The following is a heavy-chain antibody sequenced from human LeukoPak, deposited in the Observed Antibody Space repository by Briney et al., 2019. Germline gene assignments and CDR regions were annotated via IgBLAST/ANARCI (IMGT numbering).Heavy chain of an antibody. CDR2: INPSGCNT. J-gene: IGHJ6*02. CDR3: AREGYYYDSSGYFGYYYYGMDV. D-gene: IGHD3-22*01. V-gene: IGHV1-46*01. Sequence: ASVKVSCKASGYTLTSYYMHWVGQAPGQGLEWMGIINPSGCNTNYAQKFQGRVTMTRDKSTSTVYMELSSLRSEDTAVYYCAREGYYYDSSGYFGYYYYGMDVWGQGTTVTVSS. CDR1: GYTLTSYY.